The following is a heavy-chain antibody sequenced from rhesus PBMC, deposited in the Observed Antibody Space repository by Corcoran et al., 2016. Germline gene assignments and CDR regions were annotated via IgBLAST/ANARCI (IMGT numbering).Heavy chain of an antibody. CDR1: GFTFISFG. Sequence: EVQLVETGGVLVKPGGYLKLSCSASGFTFISFGMSWFLPSPGKGLEWVSASNSGGGSTYYADSVKGRFTISRDNSKNTLSLQMNSLRAEDTAVYYCAKDVDYGSNLDYWGQGVLVTVSS. CDR2: SNSGGGST. J-gene: IGHJ4*01. CDR3: AKDVDYGSNLDY. D-gene: IGHD4-29*01. V-gene: IGHV3S5*01.